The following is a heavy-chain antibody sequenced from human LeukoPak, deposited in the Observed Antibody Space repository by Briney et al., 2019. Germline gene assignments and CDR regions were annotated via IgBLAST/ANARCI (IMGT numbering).Heavy chain of an antibody. CDR2: ISGSGGST. J-gene: IGHJ4*02. CDR1: GFTFSSYA. V-gene: IGHV3-23*01. Sequence: GGSLRLSCAASGFTFSSYAMSWVRQAPGKGLEWVSAISGSGGSTYYADSVKGRFTISRDNSKNTLYLQMNSLRAEDTAVYYCAKDPPRVTMVRGARTLGYWGQGTLVTVSS. CDR3: AKDPPRVTMVRGARTLGY. D-gene: IGHD3-10*01.